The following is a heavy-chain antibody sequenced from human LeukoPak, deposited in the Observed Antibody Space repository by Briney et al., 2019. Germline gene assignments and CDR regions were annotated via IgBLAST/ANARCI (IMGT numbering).Heavy chain of an antibody. CDR1: GFTFSGYI. CDR2: ISSTSSNI. Sequence: GGSLRLSCAASGFTFSGYIMNWVRQAPGKGLEWVSAISSTSSNIYYVDSVKGRFTISRDNAKNSLYLQMNSLRAEDTAVYYCARSICSSTSCWYYYYYGMDVWGKGTTVTVSS. J-gene: IGHJ6*04. D-gene: IGHD2-2*01. CDR3: ARSICSSTSCWYYYYYGMDV. V-gene: IGHV3-21*01.